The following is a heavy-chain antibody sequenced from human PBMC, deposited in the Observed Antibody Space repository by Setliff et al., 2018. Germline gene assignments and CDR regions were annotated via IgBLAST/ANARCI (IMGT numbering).Heavy chain of an antibody. D-gene: IGHD2-2*01. CDR2: IYHSGSS. CDR3: ARGRVRGSCSGSSCTYDPFDI. Sequence: PSETLSLTCTVSGGSISSSSYYWGWIRQPPGKGLEWIGSIYHSGSSYYNSSLRSRVTISVDTSKNQFSLILRSVTAADTAVYYCARGRVRGSCSGSSCTYDPFDIWGQGTPVTVSS. V-gene: IGHV4-39*07. CDR1: GGSISSSSYY. J-gene: IGHJ3*02.